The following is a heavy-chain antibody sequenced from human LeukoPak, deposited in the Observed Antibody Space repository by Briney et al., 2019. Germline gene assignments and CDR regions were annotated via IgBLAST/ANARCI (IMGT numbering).Heavy chain of an antibody. Sequence: SETLSLTCTVSGGSISTYYWSWLRQPPGKGLEWIGYRFYSGNTYSNPSLNTRVTISVDTSENQFSLRLTSVSAADTAVYYCARDGSGSLNYGGQGTLVTVSS. D-gene: IGHD6-19*01. CDR2: RFYSGNT. CDR3: ARDGSGSLNY. V-gene: IGHV4-59*13. J-gene: IGHJ4*02. CDR1: GGSISTYY.